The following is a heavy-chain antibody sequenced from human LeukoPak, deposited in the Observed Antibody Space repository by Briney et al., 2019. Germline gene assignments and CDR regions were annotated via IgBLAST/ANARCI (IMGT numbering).Heavy chain of an antibody. CDR3: ASGGRGYSYGNY. J-gene: IGHJ4*02. Sequence: HGGSLRLSCAASGFTFSHFGFHWVRQPPGKGLEGVAVIWSDGTNKYYGDSVKGRFIIQRDDSQKTVYLQMNRLRAEDTAVYYCASGGRGYSYGNYWGQGTLVTVSS. V-gene: IGHV3-33*01. CDR1: GFTFSHFG. CDR2: IWSDGTNK. D-gene: IGHD5-18*01.